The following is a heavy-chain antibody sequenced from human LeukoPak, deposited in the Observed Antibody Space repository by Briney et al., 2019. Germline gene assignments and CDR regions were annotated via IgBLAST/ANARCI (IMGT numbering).Heavy chain of an antibody. CDR1: GFTFSSYE. CDR2: ISSSGSTI. CDR3: ASAGSGRSPDWFDP. V-gene: IGHV3-48*03. D-gene: IGHD1-26*01. Sequence: QSGGSLRLSCAASGFTFSSYEMNWVRQAPGKGLEWVSYISSSGSTIYYADSVKGRFTISRDNAKNSLYLQMNSLRAEDTAVYYCASAGSGRSPDWFDPWGQGTLVTVSS. J-gene: IGHJ5*02.